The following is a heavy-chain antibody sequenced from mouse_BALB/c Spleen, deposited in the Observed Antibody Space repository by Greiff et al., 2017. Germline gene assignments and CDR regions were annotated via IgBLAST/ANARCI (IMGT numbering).Heavy chain of an antibody. Sequence: EVQGVESGGGLVQPGGSRKLSCAASGFTFSSFGMHWVRQAPEKGLEWVAYISSGSSTIYYADTVKGRFTISRDNPKNTLFLQMTSLRSEDTAMYYCARSDYGLDFDYWGQGTTLTVSS. D-gene: IGHD1-2*01. CDR3: ARSDYGLDFDY. CDR1: GFTFSSFG. V-gene: IGHV5-17*02. CDR2: ISSGSSTI. J-gene: IGHJ2*01.